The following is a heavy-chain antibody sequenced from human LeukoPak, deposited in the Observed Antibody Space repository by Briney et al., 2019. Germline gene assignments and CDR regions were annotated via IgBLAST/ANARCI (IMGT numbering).Heavy chain of an antibody. CDR1: GGSFSGYY. CDR2: INHSGST. Sequence: SETLSLTCAVYGGSFSGYYWSWIRQPPGKGLEWIGEINHSGSTNYNPSLKSRVTISVDTSKNQLSLKLSSVTAADTAVYYCARGLRWFDPWGQGTLVTVSS. V-gene: IGHV4-34*01. J-gene: IGHJ5*02. CDR3: ARGLRWFDP.